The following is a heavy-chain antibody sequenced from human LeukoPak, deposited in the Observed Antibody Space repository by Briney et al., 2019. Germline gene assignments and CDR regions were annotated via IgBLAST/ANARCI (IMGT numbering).Heavy chain of an antibody. J-gene: IGHJ4*02. Sequence: ASVKVLCKASGYTFTSYYMQWVRQAPGQGLEWMGIINPSAGNTNYAQKFQGRDTMTRDTSTSTVYMDLSSMRSEDTAVYYCAREQSGGTFAYWGQGTLVTVSS. D-gene: IGHD2-15*01. CDR2: INPSAGNT. V-gene: IGHV1-46*01. CDR3: AREQSGGTFAY. CDR1: GYTFTSYY.